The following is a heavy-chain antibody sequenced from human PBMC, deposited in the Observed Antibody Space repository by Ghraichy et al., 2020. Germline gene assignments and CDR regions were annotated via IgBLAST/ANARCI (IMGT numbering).Heavy chain of an antibody. CDR1: GFTFSTHA. CDR2: IGGSRDTT. Sequence: GSLRLSCAASGFTFSTHAMNWVRQAPGKGLEWVSYIGGSRDTTYYADSVKGRFTTSRDTAKSSLYLQMNSLRDEDTAVYYCARDKGSGYRNFDYWGQGTLVTVSS. J-gene: IGHJ4*02. D-gene: IGHD3-22*01. V-gene: IGHV3-48*02. CDR3: ARDKGSGYRNFDY.